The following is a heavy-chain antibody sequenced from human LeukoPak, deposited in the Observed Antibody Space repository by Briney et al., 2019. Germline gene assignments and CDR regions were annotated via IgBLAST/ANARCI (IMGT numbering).Heavy chain of an antibody. CDR2: ISYDGSNK. D-gene: IGHD5-24*01. CDR3: ARQLAPTLINWFDP. V-gene: IGHV3-30-3*01. CDR1: GFTFSSYA. Sequence: GRSLRLSCAASGFTFSSYAMHWVRQAPGKGLEWVAVISYDGSNKYYADSVKGRFTISRDNSKNTLYLQMNSLRAEDTAVYYCARQLAPTLINWFDPWGQGTLATVSS. J-gene: IGHJ5*02.